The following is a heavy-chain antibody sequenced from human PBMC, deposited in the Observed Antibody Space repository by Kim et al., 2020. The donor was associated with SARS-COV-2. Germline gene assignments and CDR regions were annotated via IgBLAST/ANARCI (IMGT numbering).Heavy chain of an antibody. CDR1: GYTFTDYY. D-gene: IGHD3-22*01. J-gene: IGHJ3*02. CDR2: INPNSGGT. Sequence: ASVKVSCKASGYTFTDYYMHWVRQAPGQGLEWMGWINPNSGGTNYAQKFQGRVTMTRDTSISTAYMELSRLRSDDTAVYFCAREPGITRIVVFTRNDAFDIWGQGTMVTVSS. CDR3: AREPGITRIVVFTRNDAFDI. V-gene: IGHV1-2*02.